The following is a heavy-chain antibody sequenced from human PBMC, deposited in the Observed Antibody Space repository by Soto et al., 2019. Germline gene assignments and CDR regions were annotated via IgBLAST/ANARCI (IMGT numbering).Heavy chain of an antibody. CDR2: IDSSTGVNT. CDR3: ARPLVAVARTRWFDP. D-gene: IGHD6-19*01. Sequence: EVQLAESGGGLVQPGGSLRLSCAASGFTFSSFAMRWVRQAPGKGLEWVSAIDSSTGVNTYYADSVKGRFTISRDDSRSTLYLQMNSLRVDDTAVYYCARPLVAVARTRWFDPWGQGILVTVSS. V-gene: IGHV3-23*04. CDR1: GFTFSSFA. J-gene: IGHJ5*02.